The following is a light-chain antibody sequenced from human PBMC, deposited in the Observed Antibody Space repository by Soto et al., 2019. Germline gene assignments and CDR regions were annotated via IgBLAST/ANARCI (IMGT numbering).Light chain of an antibody. CDR1: QSISTW. J-gene: IGKJ3*01. CDR2: KAS. V-gene: IGKV1-5*03. Sequence: DIQMTQSPSTLSASVGDRVTITCRASQSISTWLAWYQEEPGKAPKLLIHKASSLQSGVPSRFSGSGSGTDFTLTISSLHPDDFATYYCQQYNNWPQVSFGPGTKVEIK. CDR3: QQYNNWPQVS.